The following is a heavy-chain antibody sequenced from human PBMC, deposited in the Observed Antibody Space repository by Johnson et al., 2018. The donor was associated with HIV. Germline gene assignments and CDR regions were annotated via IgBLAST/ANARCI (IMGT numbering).Heavy chain of an antibody. Sequence: QVQLVESGGGLIQPGGSLRLSCAASGFTVSSNYMSWVRQATGKGLEWVAVIWYDGSNRYYADSVKGRFTISRDNSRNTLYLQMNSLRAEDTAVHYCARVQIISGFNWHYYESSIDAVDIWGQGTMVTVSS. D-gene: IGHD3-22*01. V-gene: IGHV3-33*08. CDR2: IWYDGSNR. CDR3: ARVQIISGFNWHYYESSIDAVDI. J-gene: IGHJ3*02. CDR1: GFTVSSNY.